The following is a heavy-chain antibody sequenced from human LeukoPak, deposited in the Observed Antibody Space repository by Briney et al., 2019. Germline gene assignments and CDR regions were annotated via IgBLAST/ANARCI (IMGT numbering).Heavy chain of an antibody. CDR2: INGDGSAS. CDR3: AKDRVLRYFDWLFDLDY. D-gene: IGHD3-9*01. CDR1: GLTFSNYW. V-gene: IGHV3-74*01. Sequence: PGGSLRLSCAASGLTFSNYWVHWVRQAPGKRLVWVSRINGDGSASTYADSVKGRFTISRDNSKNTLFLQMNSLRAEDTAVYYCAKDRVLRYFDWLFDLDYWGQGTLVTVSS. J-gene: IGHJ4*02.